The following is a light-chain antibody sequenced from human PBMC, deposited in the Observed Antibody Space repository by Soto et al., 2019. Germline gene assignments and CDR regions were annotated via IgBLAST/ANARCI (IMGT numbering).Light chain of an antibody. CDR2: GNR. J-gene: IGLJ2*01. Sequence: QSVLTQPPSVSGAPGQRVTISCTVSSSNIGAGYDVHWYQHLPGTAPKVLIYGNRHRPSGVPDRFSGSKSGTSASLAITGLQADDEADYYCQSYDISLSGVVFGGGTQLTVL. CDR1: SSNIGAGYD. CDR3: QSYDISLSGVV. V-gene: IGLV1-40*01.